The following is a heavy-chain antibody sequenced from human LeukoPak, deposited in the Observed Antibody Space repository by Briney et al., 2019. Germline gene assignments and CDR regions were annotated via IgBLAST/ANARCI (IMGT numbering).Heavy chain of an antibody. CDR1: GFAFSDDS. CDR3: AREYTAMAYDY. Sequence: GGSLRLSCVASGFAFSDDSMNWVRQPPGEGLEWVSSISSTSTYIYYADSVKGRFTISGDNARNSLFLQMNNLRVDDSAVYYCAREYTAMAYDYWGQGNLVTVSS. V-gene: IGHV3-21*01. J-gene: IGHJ4*02. CDR2: ISSTSTYI. D-gene: IGHD5-18*01.